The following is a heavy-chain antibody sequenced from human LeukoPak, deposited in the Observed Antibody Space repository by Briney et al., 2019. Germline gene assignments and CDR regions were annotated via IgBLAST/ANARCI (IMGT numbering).Heavy chain of an antibody. D-gene: IGHD1-1*01. CDR1: GGSISSRPHS. CDR2: IYYSGST. J-gene: IGHJ4*02. V-gene: IGHV4-39*01. CDR3: ARLPTTGTVDY. Sequence: PSETLSLTCTVSGGSISSRPHSWGWIRQPPGQGLEWIGNIYYSGSTYYSPSLKSRVTISVDTSKNQFFLKLSSVTAADTAVYYCARLPTTGTVDYWGQGTLVTVSS.